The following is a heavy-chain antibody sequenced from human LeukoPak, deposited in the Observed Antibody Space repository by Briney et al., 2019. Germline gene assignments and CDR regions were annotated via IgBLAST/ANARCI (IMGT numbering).Heavy chain of an antibody. J-gene: IGHJ6*02. Sequence: SETLSLTCAVYGGSFSGYYWSWIRQPPGKGLEWIGEINHSGSTNYNPSLKSRVTISVGTSKNQFSLKLSSVTAADTAVYYCARVGRYCSSTSCYLSYYYYGMDVWGQGTTVTVSS. CDR1: GGSFSGYY. CDR2: INHSGST. V-gene: IGHV4-34*01. CDR3: ARVGRYCSSTSCYLSYYYYGMDV. D-gene: IGHD2-2*01.